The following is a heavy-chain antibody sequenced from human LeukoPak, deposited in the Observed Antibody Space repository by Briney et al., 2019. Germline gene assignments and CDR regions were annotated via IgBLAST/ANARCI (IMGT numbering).Heavy chain of an antibody. Sequence: GGSLRLSCAASGFTFSSYSMNWVRQAPGKGLEWVSYISSSSSTIYYADSVKGRFTISRDNAKNSLYLQMNCLRAEDTAVYYCARAPYCTNGVCYSMMAFDIWGQGTMVTVSS. V-gene: IGHV3-48*01. J-gene: IGHJ3*02. CDR3: ARAPYCTNGVCYSMMAFDI. CDR1: GFTFSSYS. D-gene: IGHD2-8*01. CDR2: ISSSSSTI.